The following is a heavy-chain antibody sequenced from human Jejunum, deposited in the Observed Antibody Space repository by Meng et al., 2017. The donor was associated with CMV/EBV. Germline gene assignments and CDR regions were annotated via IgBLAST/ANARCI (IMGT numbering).Heavy chain of an antibody. CDR3: ARVEVGITSGDY. CDR2: ISAYNGDT. J-gene: IGHJ4*02. CDR1: GYTFTNYG. V-gene: IGHV1-18*01. Sequence: QVLRVLSGSELKHPGASVKFSCKSSGYTFTNYGITWVRQAPGQGLEWMGWISAYNGDTNYAQTLQGRVTMTTDTSTSTAYMELRSLRPDDTAVYYCARVEVGITSGDYWGQGTLVTVSS. D-gene: IGHD1-26*01.